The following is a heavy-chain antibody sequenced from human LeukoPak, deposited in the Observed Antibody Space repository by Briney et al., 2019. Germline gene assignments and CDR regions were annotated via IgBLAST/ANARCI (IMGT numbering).Heavy chain of an antibody. D-gene: IGHD3-16*01. Sequence: SETLSLTCAVSGYSIINGYYWGWVRPPPGKGLEWIGSIHPSGHTYYNPALKSRVTISVDTSKNPSSLKLNSVTAADTAVYHCAKIPPEGGTYFYYYMDDWGKGTLVTVSS. J-gene: IGHJ6*03. V-gene: IGHV4-38-2*01. CDR2: IHPSGHT. CDR1: GYSIINGYY. CDR3: AKIPPEGGTYFYYYMDD.